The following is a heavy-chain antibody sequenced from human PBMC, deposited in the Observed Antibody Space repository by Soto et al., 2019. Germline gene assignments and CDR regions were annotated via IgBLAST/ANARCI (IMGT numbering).Heavy chain of an antibody. CDR1: GYSFTSYW. Sequence: PGESLKISCKGSGYSFTSYWIGWVRQMPGKGLGWVGIIYPGDSDTRYSPSFQGQVTISADKSISTAYLQGSSLKASDTAMYSCARRGLGYCSSTSCYTLGSYYYYGMDVWGQGTTVTVSS. CDR2: IYPGDSDT. V-gene: IGHV5-51*01. CDR3: ARRGLGYCSSTSCYTLGSYYYYGMDV. J-gene: IGHJ6*02. D-gene: IGHD2-2*02.